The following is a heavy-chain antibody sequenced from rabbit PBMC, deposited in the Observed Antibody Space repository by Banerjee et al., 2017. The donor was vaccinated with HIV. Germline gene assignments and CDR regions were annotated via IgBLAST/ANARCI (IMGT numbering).Heavy chain of an antibody. D-gene: IGHD1-1*01. CDR1: GFNFSSNA. CDR2: IVTSSGNT. J-gene: IGHJ6*01. Sequence: QEQLVESGGGLVQPEGSLTLTCKASGFNFSSNAMCWVRQAPGKGPEWIACIVTSSGNTYYASWAKGRFTISKTSSTTVTLQMTSLTAADTATYFCARDRVSRDGMDLWGPGTLVTVS. V-gene: IGHV1S45*01. CDR3: ARDRVSRDGMDL.